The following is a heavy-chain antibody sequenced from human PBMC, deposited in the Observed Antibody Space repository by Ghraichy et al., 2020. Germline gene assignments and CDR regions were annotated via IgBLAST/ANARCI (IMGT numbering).Heavy chain of an antibody. V-gene: IGHV4-38-2*02. CDR3: TRGGGTSDY. Sequence: SETLSLTCNVSGYSISSGYFWGWIRQVPGKGLEWIGSIYHCGSTSYNPSLKSRVAISVDTSKNQLSLRLTSVTAADTAMYYCTRGGGTSDYWGQGTLVTVSS. D-gene: IGHD4-23*01. CDR1: GYSISSGYF. CDR2: IYHCGST. J-gene: IGHJ4*02.